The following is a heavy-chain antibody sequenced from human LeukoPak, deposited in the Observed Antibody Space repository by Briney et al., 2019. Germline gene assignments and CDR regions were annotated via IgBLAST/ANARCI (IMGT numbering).Heavy chain of an antibody. J-gene: IGHJ4*02. CDR3: ARVQSKGWELLIDY. Sequence: NTSETLSLTCTVSGCSISSYYWSWIRQPAGKGLEWIGRIYTSGSTNYNPSLKSRVTMSVDTSKNQFSLKLSSVTAADTAVYYCARVQSKGWELLIDYWGQGTLVTVSS. CDR2: IYTSGST. CDR1: GCSISSYY. V-gene: IGHV4-4*07. D-gene: IGHD1-26*01.